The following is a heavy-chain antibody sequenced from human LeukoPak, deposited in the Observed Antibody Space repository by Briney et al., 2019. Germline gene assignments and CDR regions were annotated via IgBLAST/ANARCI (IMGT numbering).Heavy chain of an antibody. CDR2: ISGSGDIT. V-gene: IGHV3-23*01. CDR1: GVTFGTHA. Sequence: PGGSLRLSCGASGVTFGTHAMTWVRQAPGKGLEYVSLISGSGDITYYAHSLKDRFTISRDNSKNPLYLQMHSLRAEDTAVYYCAARPGDLAVPFDYWGQGTLVTVSS. J-gene: IGHJ4*02. CDR3: AARPGDLAVPFDY. D-gene: IGHD3-10*01.